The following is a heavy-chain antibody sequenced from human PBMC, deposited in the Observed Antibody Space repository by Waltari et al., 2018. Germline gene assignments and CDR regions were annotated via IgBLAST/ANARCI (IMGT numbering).Heavy chain of an antibody. J-gene: IGHJ4*02. Sequence: QLELQESGPGLVKPSETLSLTCIVSVSSLSLSIRDYWGWIRQPPGKGLEWIGSIYSGGATHYNPSLTSRVTLSVDTSKNQFSLRLRSVTAADTAVYYCARYIVGTMVDYWSPGTLVTVSS. D-gene: IGHD2-21*01. CDR3: ARYIVGTMVDY. CDR2: IYSGGAT. V-gene: IGHV4-39*01. CDR1: VSSLSLSIRDY.